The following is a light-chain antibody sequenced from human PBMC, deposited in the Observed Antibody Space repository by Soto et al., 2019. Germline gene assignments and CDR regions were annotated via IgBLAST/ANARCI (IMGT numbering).Light chain of an antibody. J-gene: IGLJ3*02. CDR3: LLYHGGAWV. CDR2: FTS. V-gene: IGLV7-43*01. Sequence: QTVVTQEPSLTVSPGGSVTLTCASSTGAVTSGDYPSWIQQKPGQAPRALIFFTSKKHSWTPARFSGSLLGGKAALTLSGVQPEDEADYYYLLYHGGAWVFGGGTKLTVL. CDR1: TGAVTSGDY.